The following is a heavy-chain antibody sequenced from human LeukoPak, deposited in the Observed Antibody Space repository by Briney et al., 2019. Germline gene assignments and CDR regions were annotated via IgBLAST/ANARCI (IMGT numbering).Heavy chain of an antibody. CDR3: ARDGSRGYSYGYSDY. V-gene: IGHV3-7*01. CDR2: IKQDGSEK. J-gene: IGHJ4*02. CDR1: GFMLSDYW. Sequence: GGSLRLSCAASGFMLSDYWMSWVRQAPGKGLEWVANIKQDGSEKYYVDSVKGRFTISRDNAKNSLYLQMNSLRAEDTAVYYCARDGSRGYSYGYSDYWGQGTLVTVSS. D-gene: IGHD5-18*01.